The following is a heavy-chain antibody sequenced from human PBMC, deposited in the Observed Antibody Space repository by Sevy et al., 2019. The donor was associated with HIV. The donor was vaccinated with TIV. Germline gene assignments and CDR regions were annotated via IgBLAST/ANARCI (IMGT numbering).Heavy chain of an antibody. D-gene: IGHD2-15*01. CDR3: ARYCSGGSCFPGAVNDAFDI. J-gene: IGHJ3*02. CDR2: IIPILGIA. Sequence: ASVKVSCKASGGTFSSYAISWVRQAPGQGLEWMGRIIPILGIANYAQKFQGRVTITADKSTSTAYMELSSLRSEDTAVYSCARYCSGGSCFPGAVNDAFDIWGQGTMVTVSS. V-gene: IGHV1-69*04. CDR1: GGTFSSYA.